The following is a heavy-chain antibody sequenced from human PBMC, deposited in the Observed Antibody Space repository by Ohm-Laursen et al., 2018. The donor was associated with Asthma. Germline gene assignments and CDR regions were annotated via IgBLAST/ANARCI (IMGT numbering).Heavy chain of an antibody. CDR3: AYEFGGSGDY. V-gene: IGHV3-74*01. CDR1: GFTITNYW. Sequence: SLRLSCTASGFTITNYWMHWVRQAPGKGLVWVSRINGDRGIKSYAASVKGRFTISRDDAKNTVYLQMNSLRVDDTAVYYCAYEFGGSGDYWGQGTLVTVSS. CDR2: INGDRGIK. D-gene: IGHD3-10*01. J-gene: IGHJ4*02.